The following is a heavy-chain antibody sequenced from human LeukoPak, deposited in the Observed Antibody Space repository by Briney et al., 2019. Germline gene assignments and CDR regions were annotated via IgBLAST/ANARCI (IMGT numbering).Heavy chain of an antibody. CDR3: ARADCSSTSCYQRGDAFDI. CDR2: INPNSGGT. CDR1: GYTFTGYY. J-gene: IGHJ3*02. Sequence: GASVKVSCKASGYTFTGYYMHWVRQAPGQGLEWMGWINPNSGGTNYAQKFQGRVTMTRDTSISTAYMELSRLRSDDTAVYYCARADCSSTSCYQRGDAFDIWGQGTMVTVSS. V-gene: IGHV1-2*02. D-gene: IGHD2-2*01.